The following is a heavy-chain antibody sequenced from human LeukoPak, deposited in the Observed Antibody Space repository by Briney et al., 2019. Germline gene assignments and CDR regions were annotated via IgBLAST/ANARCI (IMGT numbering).Heavy chain of an antibody. J-gene: IGHJ4*02. CDR3: ARRRYSGSSQHFDY. CDR2: IKQDGSEK. CDR1: GFTFSSYW. Sequence: GSLRLSCAASGFTFSSYWMSWVRQAPGKGLEWVANIKQDGSEKYYVDSVKGRFTISRDNAKNSLYLQMNSLRAEDTAVYYCARRRYSGSSQHFDYWGQGTLVTVSS. D-gene: IGHD1-26*01. V-gene: IGHV3-7*01.